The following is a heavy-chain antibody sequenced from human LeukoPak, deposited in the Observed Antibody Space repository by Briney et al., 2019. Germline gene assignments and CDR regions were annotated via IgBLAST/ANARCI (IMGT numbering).Heavy chain of an antibody. Sequence: PSETLSLTCTVSSGSISSSSYYWGWIRQPPGKGLEWIGSIYYSGSTYYNPSLKSRVTISVDTSKNQFSLKLSSVTAADTAVYYCARHGYCSSTSCYKDVGFDPWGQGTLVTVSS. J-gene: IGHJ5*02. CDR3: ARHGYCSSTSCYKDVGFDP. CDR2: IYYSGST. CDR1: SGSISSSSYY. D-gene: IGHD2-2*03. V-gene: IGHV4-39*01.